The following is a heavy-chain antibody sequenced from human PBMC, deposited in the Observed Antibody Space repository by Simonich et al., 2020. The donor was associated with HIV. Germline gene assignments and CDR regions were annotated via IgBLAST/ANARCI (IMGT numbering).Heavy chain of an antibody. V-gene: IGHV4-34*01. Sequence: QVQLQQWGAGLLKPSETLSLTCAVYGASFSGYYWSWIRPPPGKGLEYIGEINHSGSTNYNPSLKSRVTISVDTPKNQFSLKLSSVTAADTAVYYCASAFPWGPFDYWGQGSLVTVSS. CDR1: GASFSGYY. CDR2: INHSGST. J-gene: IGHJ4*02. CDR3: ASAFPWGPFDY. D-gene: IGHD7-27*01.